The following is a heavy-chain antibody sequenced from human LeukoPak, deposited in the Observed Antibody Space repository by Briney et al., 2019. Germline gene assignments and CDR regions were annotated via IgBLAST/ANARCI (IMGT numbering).Heavy chain of an antibody. CDR2: INHSGST. CDR3: ARSGRPAASYYYYYYYMDV. Sequence: PSETLSLTCAVYGGSFSGYYWSWIRQPPGKGLEWIGEINHSGSTNYNPSLKSRVTISVDTSKNQFSLKLSSVTAADTAVYYCARSGRPAASYYYYYYYMDVWGKGTTVTVSS. V-gene: IGHV4-34*01. D-gene: IGHD2-2*01. CDR1: GGSFSGYY. J-gene: IGHJ6*03.